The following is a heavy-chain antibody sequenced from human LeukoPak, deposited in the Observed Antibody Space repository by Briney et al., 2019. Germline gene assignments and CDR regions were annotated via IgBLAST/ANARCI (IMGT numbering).Heavy chain of an antibody. CDR3: ARDYCSGGSCYSGFDY. CDR1: GFTFSSYE. D-gene: IGHD2-15*01. J-gene: IGHJ4*02. V-gene: IGHV3-48*03. CDR2: ISSSGYTI. Sequence: GGSLRLSCVASGFTFSSYEMNWVRQAPGKGLDWVSYISSSGYTIYYADSVKGRFTIFRDNAKNSVYLQMNSLRAEDTAVYYCARDYCSGGSCYSGFDYRGQGTLVTVSS.